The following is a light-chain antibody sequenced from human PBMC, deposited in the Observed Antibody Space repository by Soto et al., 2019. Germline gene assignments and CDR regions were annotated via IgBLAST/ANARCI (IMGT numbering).Light chain of an antibody. CDR3: LQHTYSTPHVT. CDR1: QDVSND. V-gene: IGKV1-17*02. J-gene: IGKJ1*01. Sequence: DIQMTQSPPSLSASVGDRVTITCGASQDVSNDLGWFQQKPGKAPKRLIFGASNLESGVPSRFSGTGSGTEFILTITNLQPEDFATYYCLQHTYSTPHVTFGQGTKVDIK. CDR2: GAS.